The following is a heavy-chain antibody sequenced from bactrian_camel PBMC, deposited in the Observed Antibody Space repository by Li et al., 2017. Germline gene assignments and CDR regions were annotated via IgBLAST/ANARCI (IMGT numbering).Heavy chain of an antibody. CDR1: GDTYGSYWST. D-gene: IGHD3*01. CDR2: IGGDGTA. V-gene: IGHV3S55*01. Sequence: QVQLVESGGASVQVGGSLKLSCTATGDTYGSYWSTACMGWSRQAPGKRREPVGYIGGDGTANYAGPVMGRFTLSQDNAKNILYLHMNDLKPEDSGVYYCAAGVAGVQSCAYKSWGQGTQVTVS. CDR3: AAGVAGVQSCAYKS. J-gene: IGHJ6*01.